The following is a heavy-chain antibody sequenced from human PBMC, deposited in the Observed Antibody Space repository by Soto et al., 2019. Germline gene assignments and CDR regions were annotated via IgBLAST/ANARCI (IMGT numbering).Heavy chain of an antibody. CDR2: IIPIFGTA. D-gene: IGHD3-22*01. J-gene: IGHJ4*02. CDR3: ARPTYYYDSSGYYSGGFDY. Sequence: SVKVSCKASGGTFSSYAISWVRQAPGQGLEWMGGIIPIFGTANYAQKFQGRVTITADESTSTAYTELSSLRSEDTAVYYCARPTYYYDSSGYYSGGFDYWGQGTLVTVSS. V-gene: IGHV1-69*13. CDR1: GGTFSSYA.